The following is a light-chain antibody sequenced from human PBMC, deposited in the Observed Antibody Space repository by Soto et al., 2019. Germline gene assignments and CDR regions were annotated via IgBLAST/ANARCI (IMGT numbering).Light chain of an antibody. J-gene: IGKJ5*01. CDR2: DAS. V-gene: IGKV1-33*01. CDR1: QDISNY. Sequence: DIQMTQSPSSLSASVGDRVTITCQASQDISNYLNWYQQKPGKAPKLLIYDASNLETGVPSRFSGSGSGTDFTLTISSLQPEDIATYYCQQYANLITFGHGTRLEIK. CDR3: QQYANLIT.